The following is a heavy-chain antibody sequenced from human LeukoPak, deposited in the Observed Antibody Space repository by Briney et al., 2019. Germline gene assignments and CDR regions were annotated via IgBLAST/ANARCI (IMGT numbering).Heavy chain of an antibody. CDR1: GFTFSSYG. J-gene: IGHJ6*03. D-gene: IGHD3-10*01. Sequence: QSGGSLRLSCAASGFTFSSYGMSWVHQAPGKGLEWVSAISGSGGSTYYADSVKGRFTISRDNSKNTLYLQMNSLRAEDTAVYYCAKDRYYYGSGRGPDMDVWGKGTTVTISS. V-gene: IGHV3-23*01. CDR3: AKDRYYYGSGRGPDMDV. CDR2: ISGSGGST.